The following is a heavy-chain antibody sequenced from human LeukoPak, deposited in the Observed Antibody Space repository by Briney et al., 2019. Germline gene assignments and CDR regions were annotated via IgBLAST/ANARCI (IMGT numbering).Heavy chain of an antibody. CDR2: IYYSGST. D-gene: IGHD6-13*01. CDR1: GGSISSYY. V-gene: IGHV4-59*01. CDR3: ARWGSSSWLTHNWFDP. J-gene: IGHJ5*02. Sequence: SETLSLTCTVSGGSISSYYWSWIRQPPGKGLEWIGYIYYSGSTNYNPSLRSRVTISVDTSKNQFSLKLSSVTAADTAVYYCARWGSSSWLTHNWFDPWGQGTLVTVSS.